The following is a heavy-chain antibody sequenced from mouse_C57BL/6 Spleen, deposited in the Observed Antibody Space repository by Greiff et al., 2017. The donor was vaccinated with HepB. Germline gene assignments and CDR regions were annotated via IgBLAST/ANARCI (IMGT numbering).Heavy chain of an antibody. CDR1: GFSLTSYG. CDR2: IWSGGST. Sequence: VKLVESGPGLVQPSQSLSITCTVSGFSLTSYGVHWVRQSPGKGLEWLGVIWSGGSTDYNAAFISRLSISKDNSKSQVFFKMNSLQADDTAIYYCASLNWVHWYFDVWGTGTTVTVSS. D-gene: IGHD4-1*01. CDR3: ASLNWVHWYFDV. J-gene: IGHJ1*03. V-gene: IGHV2-2*01.